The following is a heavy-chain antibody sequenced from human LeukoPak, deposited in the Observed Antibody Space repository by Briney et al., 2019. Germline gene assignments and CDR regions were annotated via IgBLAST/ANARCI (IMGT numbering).Heavy chain of an antibody. CDR2: IIPIFGTA. CDR1: GGTFSSYA. D-gene: IGHD5-12*01. J-gene: IGHJ4*02. V-gene: IGHV1-69*05. CDR3: ARGIGYSGYDAKVGAFDY. Sequence: ASVKVSCKASGGTFSSYAISWVRQAPGQGLEWMGRIIPIFGTANYAQKFQGRVTITTDESTSTAYMELSSLRSEDTAVYYCARGIGYSGYDAKVGAFDYWGQGTLVTVSS.